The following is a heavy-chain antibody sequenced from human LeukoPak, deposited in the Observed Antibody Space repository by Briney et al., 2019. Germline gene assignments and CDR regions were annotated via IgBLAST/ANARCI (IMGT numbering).Heavy chain of an antibody. J-gene: IGHJ4*02. Sequence: PGEPCKNSCKGSGYSLTSYWNGWVRQMPGKGLEWMGIIHPGDSNTRYCPSFQGQVTISADKSISTAYLQWSSLKASDTAIYYCARAAWIQLWAFDYWGQGTLVTVSS. CDR3: ARAAWIQLWAFDY. V-gene: IGHV5-51*01. CDR1: GYSLTSYW. CDR2: IHPGDSNT. D-gene: IGHD5-18*01.